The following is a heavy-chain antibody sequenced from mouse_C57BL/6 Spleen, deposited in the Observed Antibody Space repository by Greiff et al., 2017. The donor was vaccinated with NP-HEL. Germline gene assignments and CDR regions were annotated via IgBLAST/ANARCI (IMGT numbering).Heavy chain of an antibody. V-gene: IGHV3-6*01. J-gene: IGHJ3*01. CDR3: AERAYYSNFWFAY. Sequence: EVKLVESGPGLVKPSQSLSLTCSVTGYSITSGYYWNWIRQFPGNKLEWMGYISYDGSNNYNPSLKNRISITRDTSKNQFFLKLNSVTTEDTATXYCAERAYYSNFWFAYWGQGTLVTVSA. CDR2: ISYDGSN. D-gene: IGHD2-5*01. CDR1: GYSITSGYY.